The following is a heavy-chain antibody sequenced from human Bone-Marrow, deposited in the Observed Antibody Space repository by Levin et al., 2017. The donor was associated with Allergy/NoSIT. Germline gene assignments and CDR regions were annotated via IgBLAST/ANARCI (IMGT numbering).Heavy chain of an antibody. V-gene: IGHV1-69*13. CDR3: ARIYCSGGPCYFYGAYYYYSMDV. D-gene: IGHD2-15*01. CDR2: IIPIFGTT. Sequence: ASVKVSCKASGGIFSNYTLTWVRQVPGQGLEWMGGIIPIFGTTNYAQKFQGRVTIAADEAASTVYMELSSLTSEDTAVYYCARIYCSGGPCYFYGAYYYYSMDVWGQGTTVTVSS. CDR1: GGIFSNYT. J-gene: IGHJ6*02.